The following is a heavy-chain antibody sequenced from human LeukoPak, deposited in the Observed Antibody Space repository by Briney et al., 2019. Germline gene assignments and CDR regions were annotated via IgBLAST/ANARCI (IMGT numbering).Heavy chain of an antibody. CDR1: GFTFSGSA. V-gene: IGHV3-73*01. D-gene: IGHD6-19*01. Sequence: GGSLRLSCAASGFTFSGSAMHWVRQASGKGLEWVGRIRSKANSYATAYAASVKGRFTISRDDSKNTAYLQMNSLKTEDTAVYYCTRTKTVAGDYWGQGTLVTVSS. CDR3: TRTKTVAGDY. CDR2: IRSKANSYAT. J-gene: IGHJ4*02.